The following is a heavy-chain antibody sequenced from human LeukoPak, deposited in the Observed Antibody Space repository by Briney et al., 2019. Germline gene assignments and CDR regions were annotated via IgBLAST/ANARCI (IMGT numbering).Heavy chain of an antibody. V-gene: IGHV3-23*01. CDR1: GFTFSGYV. Sequence: PGGSLRLSCVASGFTFSGYVMSWVRQTPGKGLEWVAGISDSGGRTNYADSVKGRFTISRDNSKNTLSLQMNSLRAEDTAVYYCTRVGRAWQPLGYFFDYWGQGTLVTVSS. D-gene: IGHD5-12*01. J-gene: IGHJ4*02. CDR3: TRVGRAWQPLGYFFDY. CDR2: ISDSGGRT.